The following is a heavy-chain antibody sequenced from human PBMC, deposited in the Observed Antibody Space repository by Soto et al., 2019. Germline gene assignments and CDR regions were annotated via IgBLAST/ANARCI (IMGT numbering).Heavy chain of an antibody. CDR1: GGSISRGGYS. Sequence: SETLSLTCAVSGGSISRGGYSWSWIRQPPGKGLEWMGDIYHSGSTYYNTSLKSRDTISVDRSKNQFSLKLSSVTVADTAVYYCAAGGGLPRYYWGQGTLVTVSS. CDR2: IYHSGST. J-gene: IGHJ4*02. D-gene: IGHD5-12*01. V-gene: IGHV4-30-2*01. CDR3: AAGGGLPRYY.